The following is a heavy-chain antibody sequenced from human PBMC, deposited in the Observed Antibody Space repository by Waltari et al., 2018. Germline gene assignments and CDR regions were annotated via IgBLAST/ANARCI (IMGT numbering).Heavy chain of an antibody. CDR2: ISGSGGST. V-gene: IGHV3-23*01. CDR3: AKDCGGDWYLNWFDP. Sequence: EVQLLESGGGLVQPGGSLRLSCAASGFTFSSYAMSWLRQAPGKGLEWVSAISGSGGSTYYADSVKGRFTISRDNSKNTLYLQMNSLRAEDTAVYYCAKDCGGDWYLNWFDPWGQGTLVTVSS. CDR1: GFTFSSYA. D-gene: IGHD2-21*01. J-gene: IGHJ5*02.